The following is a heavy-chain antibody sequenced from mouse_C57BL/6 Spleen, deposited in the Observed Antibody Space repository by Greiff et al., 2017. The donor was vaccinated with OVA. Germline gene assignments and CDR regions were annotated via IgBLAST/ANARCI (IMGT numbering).Heavy chain of an antibody. CDR2: IDPSDSYT. Sequence: VQLQQSGAELVKPGASVKLSCKASGYTFTSYWMQWVKQRPGQGLEWIGEIDPSDSYTNYNQKFKGKATLTVDTSSSTAYMQLSSLTSEDSAVYYCARRDLLAHYFDYWGQGTTLTVSS. CDR3: ARRDLLAHYFDY. CDR1: GYTFTSYW. V-gene: IGHV1-50*01. J-gene: IGHJ2*01.